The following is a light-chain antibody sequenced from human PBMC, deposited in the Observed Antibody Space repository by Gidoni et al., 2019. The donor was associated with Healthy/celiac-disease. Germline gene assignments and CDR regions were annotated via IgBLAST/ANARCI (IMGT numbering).Light chain of an antibody. J-gene: IGKJ2*01. CDR2: GAS. CDR1: QSVSSN. V-gene: IGKV3-15*01. Sequence: EIVMTQSPATLSVSPGERATLSCRASQSVSSNLAWYQQKPGQDPRRLIYGASTRATGIPARFSGSGSWTEFTLTISSLQSEDFAVYYCQQYNNWPPYTFGQGTKLEIK. CDR3: QQYNNWPPYT.